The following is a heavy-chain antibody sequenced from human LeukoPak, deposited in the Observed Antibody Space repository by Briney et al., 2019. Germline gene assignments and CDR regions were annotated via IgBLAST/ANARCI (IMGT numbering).Heavy chain of an antibody. CDR2: ISYDGGNI. J-gene: IGHJ3*02. D-gene: IGHD2-15*01. CDR1: GFTFSSYG. Sequence: GGSLRLSCAASGFTFSSYGMHWVRQAPGKGLEWVAVISYDGGNISYTDSVKGRFTISRDNSKTTLYLQMTSLRAEDTAVYYCAKRGYCRGGTCFSHDAFDIWGQGTMVTVSS. V-gene: IGHV3-30*18. CDR3: AKRGYCRGGTCFSHDAFDI.